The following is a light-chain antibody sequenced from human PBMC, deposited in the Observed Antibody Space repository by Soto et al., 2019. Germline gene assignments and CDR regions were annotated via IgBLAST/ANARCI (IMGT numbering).Light chain of an antibody. CDR3: CSYAGAFTYV. J-gene: IGLJ1*01. V-gene: IGLV2-11*01. CDR2: DVS. CDR1: SSDVGGYSY. Sequence: ALTQPRSVSGSPGHSVAISCTGTSSDVGGYSYVSWYQQHPGKAPKLMISDVSKRPSGVPDRFSGSKFGNTASLTISGLQAEDEADYYCCSYAGAFTYVFGSGTKV.